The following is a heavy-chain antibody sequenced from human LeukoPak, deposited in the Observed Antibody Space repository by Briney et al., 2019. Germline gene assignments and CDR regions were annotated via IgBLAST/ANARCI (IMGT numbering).Heavy chain of an antibody. CDR3: ARHYYDSSGYFYQDY. D-gene: IGHD3-22*01. CDR2: IYYSGST. CDR1: GGSISGYY. V-gene: IGHV4-59*08. J-gene: IGHJ4*02. Sequence: SETLSLTCTVSGGSISGYYWSWIRQPPGRGLEWIGYIYYSGSTDYNPSLKSRVTISVDTSKNQFSLKLSSVTAADTAAYYCARHYYDSSGYFYQDYWGQGTLVTVSS.